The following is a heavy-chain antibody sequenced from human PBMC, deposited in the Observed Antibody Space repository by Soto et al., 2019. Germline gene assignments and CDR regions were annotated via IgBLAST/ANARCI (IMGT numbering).Heavy chain of an antibody. D-gene: IGHD3-3*02. V-gene: IGHV3-48*03. Sequence: GGSLRLSCAASGFTFSSYEMNWVRQAPGKGLEWVSYISSSGSTIYYADSVKGRFTISRDNAKNSLYLQMNSLRAEDTAVYYCARVHFWSGYPVDYWGQGTLVTVSS. CDR1: GFTFSSYE. CDR2: ISSSGSTI. J-gene: IGHJ4*02. CDR3: ARVHFWSGYPVDY.